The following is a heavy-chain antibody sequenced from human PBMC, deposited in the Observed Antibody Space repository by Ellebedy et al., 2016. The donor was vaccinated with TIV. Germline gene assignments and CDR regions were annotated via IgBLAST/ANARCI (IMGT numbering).Heavy chain of an antibody. CDR1: GGSLSGYY. Sequence: SETLSLXXAVYGGSLSGYYWSWVRQLPGKGLEWVGEINYSGSTNHNPSLKSRVTISVDTSKNQFSLKLRSVTAADTAVYFCARRPYCSTTTCYGLDYWGQGTLVTVSS. CDR2: INYSGST. J-gene: IGHJ4*02. CDR3: ARRPYCSTTTCYGLDY. D-gene: IGHD2-2*01. V-gene: IGHV4-34*01.